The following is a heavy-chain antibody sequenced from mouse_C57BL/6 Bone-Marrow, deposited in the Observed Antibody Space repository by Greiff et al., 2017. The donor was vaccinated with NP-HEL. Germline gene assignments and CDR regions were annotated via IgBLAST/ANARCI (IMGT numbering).Heavy chain of an antibody. CDR2: IHPSDSDT. J-gene: IGHJ3*01. CDR1: GYTFTSYW. Sequence: VQLQQPGAELVKPGASVTVSCKASGYTFTSYWMHWVKQRPGQGLEWIGRIHPSDSDTNYNQKFKGKATLTVDKSSSTAYMQLSSLTSEDSAVYYCVLDSSGYRYSFAYWGQGTLVTVSA. D-gene: IGHD3-2*02. CDR3: VLDSSGYRYSFAY. V-gene: IGHV1-74*01.